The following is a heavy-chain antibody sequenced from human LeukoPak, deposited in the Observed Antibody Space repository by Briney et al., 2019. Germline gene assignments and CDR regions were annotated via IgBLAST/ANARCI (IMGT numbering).Heavy chain of an antibody. V-gene: IGHV3-48*03. CDR1: RFSLKRYK. CDR2: SSSSGSTI. D-gene: IGHD2-15*01. Sequence: VGSPRLSPAHSRFSLKRYKTISVGPALETGGECVSYSSSSGSTIYYADSVKGRFTISRDNAKNSLYLQMNSLRAEDTAVYYCARCGGSCFLTAWGQGTLVTVSS. J-gene: IGHJ5*01. CDR3: ARCGGSCFLTA.